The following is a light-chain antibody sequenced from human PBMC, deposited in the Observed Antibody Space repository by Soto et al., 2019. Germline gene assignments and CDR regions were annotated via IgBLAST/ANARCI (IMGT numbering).Light chain of an antibody. V-gene: IGKV1-9*01. CDR2: DVS. Sequence: DIQMTQSPSTLSAFVGDRVTITCRSSRDISHFLAWYQQEPGKAPKLLIYDVSTLESGVPSRFSGTGSGTEFTLTISSLQPEDFATYYCQQLNSYPLTFGPGTKVDIK. J-gene: IGKJ3*01. CDR3: QQLNSYPLT. CDR1: RDISHF.